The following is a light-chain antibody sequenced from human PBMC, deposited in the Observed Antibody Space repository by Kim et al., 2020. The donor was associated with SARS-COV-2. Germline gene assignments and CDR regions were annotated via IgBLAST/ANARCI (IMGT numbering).Light chain of an antibody. Sequence: RATSNCKSSQSVLYSSNNQNYLAWYQEKPGQPPKLLIYWASTRENGVPDRFSGSGSGTDFTLTISSLQAEDVAVYYCQQYYSTPYAFGQETKLEI. J-gene: IGKJ2*01. V-gene: IGKV4-1*01. CDR1: QSVLYSSNNQNY. CDR3: QQYYSTPYA. CDR2: WAS.